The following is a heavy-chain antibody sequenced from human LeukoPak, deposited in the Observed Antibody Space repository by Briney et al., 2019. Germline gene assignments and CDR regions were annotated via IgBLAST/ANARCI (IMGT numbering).Heavy chain of an antibody. CDR3: ARLDYNKGFNYYYGMDV. V-gene: IGHV4-59*08. Sequence: SETLSLTCTVSGGSISSYYWSWIRQPPGKGLEWIGDIYYSGSTNYNPSLKSRVTISVDTSKNQFSLKLSSVTAADTAVYYCARLDYNKGFNYYYGMDVWGQGTTVTVSS. D-gene: IGHD3-10*01. CDR1: GGSISSYY. CDR2: IYYSGST. J-gene: IGHJ6*02.